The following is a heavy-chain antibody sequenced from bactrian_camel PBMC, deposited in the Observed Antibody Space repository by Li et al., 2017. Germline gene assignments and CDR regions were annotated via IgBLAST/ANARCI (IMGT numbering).Heavy chain of an antibody. CDR2: INNGGGTT. J-gene: IGHJ6*01. D-gene: IGHD4*01. CDR1: GFTFSSYW. V-gene: IGHV3S1*01. Sequence: HVQLVESGGGLVQPGGSLRLSYAASGFTFSSYWMYWVRQAPGKGLEWVSTINNGGGTTYYGDSVKGRFTISRDNAKNTVYLQMNILKAEDTAVYYCVRVFDDSGDFGYWGQGTQVTVS. CDR3: VRVFDDSGDFGY.